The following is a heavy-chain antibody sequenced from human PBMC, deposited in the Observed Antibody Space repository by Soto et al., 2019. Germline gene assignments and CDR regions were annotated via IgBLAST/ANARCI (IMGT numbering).Heavy chain of an antibody. CDR3: TGEVASGY. CDR2: ISRDGGTK. J-gene: IGHJ4*02. Sequence: QVQLVESGGGVVQPGRSLRLSCAVSGFTVSPYGMHWVRQAPGKGLEWVAVISRDGGTKYYADSVKGRFTISRDNSRNRLFLEMNSLRGDDMAVYYCTGEVASGYWGQGTLVTVSS. D-gene: IGHD2-8*02. CDR1: GFTVSPYG. V-gene: IGHV3-30*03.